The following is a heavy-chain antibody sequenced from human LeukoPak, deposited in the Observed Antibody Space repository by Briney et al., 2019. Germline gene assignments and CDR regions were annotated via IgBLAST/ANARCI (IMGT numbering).Heavy chain of an antibody. V-gene: IGHV4-59*01. CDR2: IYYSGST. CDR3: GRDGGRAFDI. CDR1: GGSISSYY. J-gene: IGHJ3*02. Sequence: SETLSLTCTVSGGSISSYYWSWIRQPPGKGLEWIGYIYYSGSTNYNPSLKSRVTISVDTSKNQFSLKLSSVTAADTAVYYCGRDGGRAFDIWGQGTMVTVSS. D-gene: IGHD3-16*01.